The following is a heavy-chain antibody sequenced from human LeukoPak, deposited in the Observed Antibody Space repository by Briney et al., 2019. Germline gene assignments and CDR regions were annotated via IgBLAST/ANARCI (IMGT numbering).Heavy chain of an antibody. CDR1: GFTFSSYE. D-gene: IGHD3-10*01. Sequence: GGSLRLSCAASGFTFSSYEMNWVRQAPGKGLEWVSYISSSGSTIYYADSVKGRFTISRGNAKNSLYLQMNSLRAEDTAVYYCTRLFVYGSGAEAFDYWGQGALVTVSS. V-gene: IGHV3-48*03. CDR3: TRLFVYGSGAEAFDY. J-gene: IGHJ4*02. CDR2: ISSSGSTI.